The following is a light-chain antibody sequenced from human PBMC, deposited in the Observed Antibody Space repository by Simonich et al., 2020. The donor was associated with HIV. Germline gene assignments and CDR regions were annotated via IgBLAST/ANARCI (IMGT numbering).Light chain of an antibody. CDR2: DVS. J-gene: IGLJ2*01. Sequence: HSALTQPASVSGSPGQSITISCTGSSSDIGGYNYVSWYQHHPGKAPKLMIYDVSKRPSGVSNRVSGSKSGNTASLTISGLQDEDEADYYCSSHTSSSSVIFGGGTKLTVV. V-gene: IGLV2-14*03. CDR3: SSHTSSSSVI. CDR1: SSDIGGYNY.